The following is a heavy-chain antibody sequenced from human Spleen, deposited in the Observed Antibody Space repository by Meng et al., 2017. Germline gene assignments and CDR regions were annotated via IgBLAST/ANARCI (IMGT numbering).Heavy chain of an antibody. CDR2: INWNGGST. CDR3: ARAGDAYNYLGAEYFPD. V-gene: IGHV3-20*04. CDR1: GFTFSDYY. Sequence: GESLKISCAASGFTFSDYYMSWIRQAPGKGLEWVSGINWNGGSTGYADSVKGRFTISRDNAKNSLYLQMNSLRVDDTAVYYCARAGDAYNYLGAEYFPDWGQGTLVTVSS. D-gene: IGHD5-24*01. J-gene: IGHJ1*01.